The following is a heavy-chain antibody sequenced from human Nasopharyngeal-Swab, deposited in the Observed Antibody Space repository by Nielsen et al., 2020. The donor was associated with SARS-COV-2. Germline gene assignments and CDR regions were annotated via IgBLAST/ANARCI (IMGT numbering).Heavy chain of an antibody. V-gene: IGHV3-7*01. CDR3: VRQVKTVTTELGDC. Sequence: GGSLRLSCVASGLTVSDHWMSWVRQAPGKGLEWVGNISEDGSEKRYVESVKGRFTISRDNAQNSLFLQMNSLKAEDTAVYFCVRQVKTVTTELGDCWGQGTLVTVSS. CDR2: ISEDGSEK. J-gene: IGHJ4*02. D-gene: IGHD4-17*01. CDR1: GLTVSDHW.